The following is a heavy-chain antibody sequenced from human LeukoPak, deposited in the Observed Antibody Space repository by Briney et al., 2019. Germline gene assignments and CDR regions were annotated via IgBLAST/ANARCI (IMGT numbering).Heavy chain of an antibody. CDR2: IKPDGSEK. CDR1: GFTFSSYW. V-gene: IGHV3-7*01. J-gene: IGHJ4*02. CDR3: ARERMYSGSGSTYPYYDY. D-gene: IGHD3-10*01. Sequence: GGSLRLSCAASGFTFSSYWMSWVRQSPGKGLEWVANIKPDGSEKYFMDSVKSRFTISRDNAKNALYLEMNSLRAEDTAEYFCARERMYSGSGSTYPYYDYWGQGPLVTVSS.